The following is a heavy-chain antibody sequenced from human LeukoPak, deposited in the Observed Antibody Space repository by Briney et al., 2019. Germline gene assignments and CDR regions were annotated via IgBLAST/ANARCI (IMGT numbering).Heavy chain of an antibody. CDR3: AINYYYDSSGYYANLKYPKVLEEVLHY. Sequence: ASVKVSCKASGYTFTGYYMNWVRQAPGQGLEWMGRINPNSGGTNYAQKFQGRVTMTRDTSISTAYMELSRLRSDDTAVYYCAINYYYDSSGYYANLKYPKVLEEVLHYWGQGTLVTVSS. CDR2: INPNSGGT. J-gene: IGHJ4*02. CDR1: GYTFTGYY. D-gene: IGHD3-22*01. V-gene: IGHV1-2*06.